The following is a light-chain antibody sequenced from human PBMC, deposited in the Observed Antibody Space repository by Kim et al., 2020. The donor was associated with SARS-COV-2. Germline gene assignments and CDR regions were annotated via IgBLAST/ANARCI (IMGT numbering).Light chain of an antibody. J-gene: IGLJ2*01. Sequence: VSPGQTASITCSGDKRGDKYACWYQQKPGQSPVLVIYQDSKRPSGIPERFSGSNSGNTATLTISGTQAMDEADYYCQAWDSSTVVFGGGTQLTVL. CDR2: QDS. CDR1: KRGDKY. CDR3: QAWDSSTVV. V-gene: IGLV3-1*01.